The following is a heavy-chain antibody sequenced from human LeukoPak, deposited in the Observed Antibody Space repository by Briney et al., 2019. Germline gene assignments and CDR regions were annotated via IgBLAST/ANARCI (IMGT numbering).Heavy chain of an antibody. Sequence: GGSLRLSCAASGFTFSNYAMSWVRQAPGKGLEWVSSISSSSSYIYYADSVKGRFTISRDSSKNTLYLQMNSLRAEDTAVYYCAKVGTSSWYGNFDYWGQGTLVTVSS. D-gene: IGHD6-13*01. CDR1: GFTFSNYA. CDR3: AKVGTSSWYGNFDY. V-gene: IGHV3-23*01. J-gene: IGHJ4*02. CDR2: ISSSSSYI.